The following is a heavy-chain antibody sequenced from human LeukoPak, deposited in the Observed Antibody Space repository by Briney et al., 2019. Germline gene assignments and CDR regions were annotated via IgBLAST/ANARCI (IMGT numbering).Heavy chain of an antibody. J-gene: IGHJ4*02. D-gene: IGHD3-10*01. Sequence: ASVKVSCKASGYTFTSYYMHWVRQAPGQGLEWMGWINPNSGGTNYAQKFQGRVTMTRDTSISTAYMELSRLRSDDTAVYYCARGYDYYGSGSYYICWGQGTLVTVSS. V-gene: IGHV1-2*02. CDR2: INPNSGGT. CDR3: ARGYDYYGSGSYYIC. CDR1: GYTFTSYY.